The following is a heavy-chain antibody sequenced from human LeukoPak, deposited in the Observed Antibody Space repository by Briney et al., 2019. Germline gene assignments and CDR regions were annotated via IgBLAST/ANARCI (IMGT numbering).Heavy chain of an antibody. Sequence: ASVKVSCKASGYNFTGYAMHWVRQAPGQRLEWMGWINAGNGNTKYSQKFQGRVTITRDTSASTAYMELSSLRSEDTAVYYCARGLYSSGWAEYFQHWGQGTLVTVSS. J-gene: IGHJ1*01. D-gene: IGHD6-19*01. CDR1: GYNFTGYA. CDR3: ARGLYSSGWAEYFQH. V-gene: IGHV1-3*01. CDR2: INAGNGNT.